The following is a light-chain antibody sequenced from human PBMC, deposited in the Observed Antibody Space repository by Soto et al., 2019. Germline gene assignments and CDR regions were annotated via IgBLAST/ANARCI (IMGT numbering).Light chain of an antibody. CDR3: LQRYTWPPVT. V-gene: IGKV3-11*01. CDR1: QSVSSY. CDR2: GAS. J-gene: IGKJ5*01. Sequence: VRTQYPDTLSLSPGERATLSCRASQSVSSYLAWYQQKPGQAPRLLIYGASNRATGVPARFSGSGSGTDFTLTISSLEPEDFAVYYCLQRYTWPPVTFGQGTRLEI.